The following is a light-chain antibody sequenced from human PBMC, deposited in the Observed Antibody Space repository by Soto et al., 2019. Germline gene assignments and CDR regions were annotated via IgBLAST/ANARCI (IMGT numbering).Light chain of an antibody. CDR1: QSVSSSY. J-gene: IGKJ2*01. V-gene: IGKV3-20*01. Sequence: EIVLTQSPGTLSLSPGERATVSCRASQSVSSSYLAWYQQRPGQPPRLLVYAASSRATGIPDRFSGSGSGTDLTLTISRLEADDFAVYYCQQYGTSPPYTFGQGTRLEI. CDR3: QQYGTSPPYT. CDR2: AAS.